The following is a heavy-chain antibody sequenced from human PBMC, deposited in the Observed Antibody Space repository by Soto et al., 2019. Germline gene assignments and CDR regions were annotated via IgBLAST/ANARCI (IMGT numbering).Heavy chain of an antibody. V-gene: IGHV5-51*01. CDR1: W. J-gene: IGHJ6*02. CDR2: TYPGDSDT. Sequence: WGGRMLKKKGKGLEWMGITYPGDSDTRYSPSFQGQVTISADKSISTAYLQWSSLKASDTAMYYCARTSAAGKYYYGVDVWGQGTTVTVSS. CDR3: ARTSAAGKYYYGVDV. D-gene: IGHD6-13*01.